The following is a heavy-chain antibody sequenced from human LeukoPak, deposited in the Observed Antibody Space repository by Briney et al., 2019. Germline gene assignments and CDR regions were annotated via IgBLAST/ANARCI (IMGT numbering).Heavy chain of an antibody. CDR1: GFTFSSYG. CDR2: ISYDGSNK. J-gene: IGHJ6*03. V-gene: IGHV3-30*03. CDR3: ARDIYYYDSSGYYFYYYYYYMDV. Sequence: PGGSLRLSCAASGFTFSSYGMHWVRQAPGKGLEWVAVISYDGSNKYYADSVKGRFTISRDNSKNTLYLQMNSLRAEDTAVYYCARDIYYYDSSGYYFYYYYYYMDVWGKGTTVTVSS. D-gene: IGHD3-22*01.